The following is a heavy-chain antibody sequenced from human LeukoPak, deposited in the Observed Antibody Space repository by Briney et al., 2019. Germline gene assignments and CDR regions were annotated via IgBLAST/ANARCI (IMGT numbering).Heavy chain of an antibody. CDR2: ISSSSSYI. CDR3: ARAVVVVAATNYYGMDV. Sequence: GGSLRLSCAASGFTFSSYSMNWVRQAPGKGLEWVSSISSSSSYIYYADSVKGRFTISRDNAKNSLYLQMDSLRAEDTAVYYCARAVVVVAATNYYGMDVWGQGTTVTVSS. D-gene: IGHD2-15*01. CDR1: GFTFSSYS. J-gene: IGHJ6*02. V-gene: IGHV3-21*01.